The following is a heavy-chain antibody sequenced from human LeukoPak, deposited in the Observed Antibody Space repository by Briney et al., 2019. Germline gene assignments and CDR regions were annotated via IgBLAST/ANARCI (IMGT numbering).Heavy chain of an antibody. CDR1: GFTFSNYA. CDR3: ARGDYYYGSGSYSFSDY. J-gene: IGHJ4*02. Sequence: GRSLRLSCAASGFTFSNYAMHWVRQAPGKGLEWVAVISFDGSNKYYANSVKGRFTISRDNSKNTLYLQMNSLRAEDTAVYYCARGDYYYGSGSYSFSDYWGQGTLVTVSS. D-gene: IGHD3-10*01. CDR2: ISFDGSNK. V-gene: IGHV3-30-3*01.